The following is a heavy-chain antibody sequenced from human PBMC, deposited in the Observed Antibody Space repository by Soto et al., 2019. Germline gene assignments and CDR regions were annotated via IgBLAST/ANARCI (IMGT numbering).Heavy chain of an antibody. CDR3: ARGSAGRDKYGMDV. CDR2: IYYSGST. Sequence: SETLSLTCTVSGGSISSYYWSWIRQPPGKGLEWIGYIYYSGSTNYNPSLKSRVTISVDTSKNQFSLKLSSVTAADTAVYYCARGSAGRDKYGMDVWGQGTTVTVSS. D-gene: IGHD2-21*02. V-gene: IGHV4-59*01. CDR1: GGSISSYY. J-gene: IGHJ6*02.